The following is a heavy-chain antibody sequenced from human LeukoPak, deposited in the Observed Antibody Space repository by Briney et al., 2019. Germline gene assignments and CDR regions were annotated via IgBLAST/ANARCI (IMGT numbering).Heavy chain of an antibody. CDR3: AKEIWPTVTIPGWTYFDY. Sequence: GGSLRLSCAASEFSVGSNYMTWVRQAPGKGLEWVSLIYSGGSTYYADSVKGRFTISRDNSKNTLYLQMNSLRAEDTAVYYCAKEIWPTVTIPGWTYFDYWGQGTLVTVSS. CDR2: IYSGGST. V-gene: IGHV3-66*01. J-gene: IGHJ4*02. CDR1: EFSVGSNY. D-gene: IGHD4-17*01.